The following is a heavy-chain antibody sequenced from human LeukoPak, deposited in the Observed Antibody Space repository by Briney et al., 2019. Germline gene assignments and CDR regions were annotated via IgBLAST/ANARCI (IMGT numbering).Heavy chain of an antibody. CDR2: MNPNSGNT. J-gene: IGHJ1*01. Sequence: ASVKVSCKASGYTFTSYDINWVRQATGQGLEWMGWMNPNSGNTGYAQKFQGRVTMTRNTSISTAYMELSSLRSEDTAVYYCARAPRWDIVVVPAASGYFQHWGQGTLVTVSP. CDR3: ARAPRWDIVVVPAASGYFQH. V-gene: IGHV1-8*01. D-gene: IGHD2-2*01. CDR1: GYTFTSYD.